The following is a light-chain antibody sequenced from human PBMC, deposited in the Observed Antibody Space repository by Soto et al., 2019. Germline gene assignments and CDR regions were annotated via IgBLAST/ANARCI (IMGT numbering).Light chain of an antibody. CDR2: GNS. V-gene: IGLV1-40*01. J-gene: IGLJ3*02. Sequence: QAVVTQPPSVSGAPGQRVTISCTGSSFNIGAGYDVHWYQQLPGTAPKLLIYGNSNRPSGVPDRFSGSKSGTSASLAITGLQAGDEADYYCQSYDNSLSGSWVFGGGTKLTV. CDR3: QSYDNSLSGSWV. CDR1: SFNIGAGYD.